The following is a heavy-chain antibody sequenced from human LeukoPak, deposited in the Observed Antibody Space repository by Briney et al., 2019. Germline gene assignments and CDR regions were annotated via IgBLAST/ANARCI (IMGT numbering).Heavy chain of an antibody. Sequence: GGSLRLSCAASGFTFSSFWMHWVRQAPGKGLVWVSRINTYGSSITYADSVKGRFTISRDNAKNTLYLQMNSLRAEDAALYYCAKDQPEAYFDYWGQGTLVTVSS. V-gene: IGHV3-74*01. CDR3: AKDQPEAYFDY. J-gene: IGHJ4*02. CDR2: INTYGSSI. D-gene: IGHD1-14*01. CDR1: GFTFSSFW.